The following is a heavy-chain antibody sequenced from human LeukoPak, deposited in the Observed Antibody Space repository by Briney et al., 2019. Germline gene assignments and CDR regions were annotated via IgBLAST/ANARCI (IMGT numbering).Heavy chain of an antibody. CDR3: ARRAARTVMGYGDFNWFDP. CDR2: IYYSGST. Sequence: SETLSLTCTVSGGSISSYYWSWIRQPPGKGLEWIGYIYYSGSTNYNPFLKSRVTISVDTSKNQFSLKLNSVTAADTAVYYCARRAARTVMGYGDFNWFDPWGQGTLVTVSS. J-gene: IGHJ5*02. V-gene: IGHV4-59*01. D-gene: IGHD4-17*01. CDR1: GGSISSYY.